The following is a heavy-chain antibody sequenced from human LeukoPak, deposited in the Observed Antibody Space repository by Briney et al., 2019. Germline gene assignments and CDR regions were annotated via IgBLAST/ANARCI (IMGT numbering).Heavy chain of an antibody. J-gene: IGHJ4*02. CDR2: VNSDESTI. D-gene: IGHD5-18*01. V-gene: IGHV3-74*01. CDR3: ARGSAALGFGY. Sequence: HPGGSLRLSCAASGFTFSSYWMRWVRQAPGKGLVWVSRVNSDESTITYADSVKGRFTISRDNAKNTLYLQMNSLRAEDTAVYYCARGSAALGFGYWGQGTLVTVSS. CDR1: GFTFSSYW.